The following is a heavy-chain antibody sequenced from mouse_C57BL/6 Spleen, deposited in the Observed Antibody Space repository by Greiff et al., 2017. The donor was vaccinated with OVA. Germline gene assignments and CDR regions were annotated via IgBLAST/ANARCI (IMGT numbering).Heavy chain of an antibody. D-gene: IGHD1-1*02. CDR3: ARGGGVLFAD. J-gene: IGHJ3*01. CDR1: GYAFTNYL. CDR2: INPGSGGT. Sequence: VQLVESGAELVRPGTSVKVSCKASGYAFTNYLIEWVKQRPGQGLEWIGVINPGSGGTNYNEKFKGKATLTADKSSSTAYMQLSSLTSEDSAVFFCARGGGVLFADWGQGTLVTVSA. V-gene: IGHV1-54*01.